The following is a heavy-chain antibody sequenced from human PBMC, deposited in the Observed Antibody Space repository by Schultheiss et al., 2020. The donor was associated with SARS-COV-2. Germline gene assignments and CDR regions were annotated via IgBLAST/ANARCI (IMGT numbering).Heavy chain of an antibody. V-gene: IGHV4-59*01. Sequence: SETLSLTCSVSGGSIRSYYWSWIRQPPGKGLEWIGYIYSSGSTNYNPSLKSRVTISVDTSKNQFSLKLSSVTAADTAVYYCARDRAITMTYFDFWGRGALVTVSS. CDR3: ARDRAITMTYFDF. CDR2: IYSSGST. J-gene: IGHJ4*02. D-gene: IGHD3-22*01. CDR1: GGSIRSYY.